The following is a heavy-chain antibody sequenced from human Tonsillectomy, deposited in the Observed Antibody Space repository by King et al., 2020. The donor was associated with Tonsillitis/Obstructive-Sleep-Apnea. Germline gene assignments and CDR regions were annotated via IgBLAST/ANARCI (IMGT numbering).Heavy chain of an antibody. D-gene: IGHD3-9*01. V-gene: IGHV4-31*01. CDR2: IYYSGST. Sequence: VQLQESGPGLVKPSQTLSLTCTVSGGSISSGGYYWSWIRQHPGKGLEWIGYIYYSGSTYYNPSLKSLVTISVDTSKNQFSLKLSSVTAADTAVYYCARGPWYYDILTGYYRGYYMDVWGKGTTVTVSS. CDR3: ARGPWYYDILTGYYRGYYMDV. CDR1: GGSISSGGYY. J-gene: IGHJ6*03.